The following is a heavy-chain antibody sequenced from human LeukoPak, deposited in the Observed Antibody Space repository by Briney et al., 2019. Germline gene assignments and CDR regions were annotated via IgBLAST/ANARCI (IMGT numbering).Heavy chain of an antibody. CDR2: IYNSGST. Sequence: SETLSLTCTVSGGSISSYYWSWIRQPPGKGLEWIGYIYNSGSTNYNPALKSRVTISADTSKNQFSLKLSSVTAADTAVYYCARAGCGGGSCYQSRGAFDIWGQGTMVTVSS. V-gene: IGHV4-59*01. CDR1: GGSISSYY. CDR3: ARAGCGGGSCYQSRGAFDI. J-gene: IGHJ3*02. D-gene: IGHD2-15*01.